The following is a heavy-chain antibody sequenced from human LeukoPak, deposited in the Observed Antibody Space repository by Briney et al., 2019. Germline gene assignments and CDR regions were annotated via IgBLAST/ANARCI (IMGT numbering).Heavy chain of an antibody. V-gene: IGHV3-23*01. CDR3: AKGQRFYGEYYFDY. J-gene: IGHJ4*02. Sequence: GGSLRLSCAASGFTLSSYGTIWVRQAPGKGLEWVSGISGSGGSTYLADSVKGRFTISRDNSKNTLYLEMNSLRADDTAVYYCAKGQRFYGEYYFDYWGQGTLVTVSS. CDR1: GFTLSSYG. CDR2: ISGSGGST. D-gene: IGHD4-17*01.